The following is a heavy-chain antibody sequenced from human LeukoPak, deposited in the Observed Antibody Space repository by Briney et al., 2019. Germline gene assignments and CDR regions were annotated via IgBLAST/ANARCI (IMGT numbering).Heavy chain of an antibody. V-gene: IGHV3-48*01. Sequence: GGSLRLSRAASGFTFSSYSMNWVRQAPGKGLEWVSYITTSGDTTYYADSVKGRFTISRDNAKNSLYLHMNSLRAEDTAVYYCATVAGDCSGGRCYLLRFDYWGQGTLVTVSS. CDR2: ITTSGDTT. J-gene: IGHJ4*02. CDR1: GFTFSSYS. CDR3: ATVAGDCSGGRCYLLRFDY. D-gene: IGHD2-15*01.